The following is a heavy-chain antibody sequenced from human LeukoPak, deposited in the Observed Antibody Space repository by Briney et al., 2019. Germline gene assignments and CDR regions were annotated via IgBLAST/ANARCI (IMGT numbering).Heavy chain of an antibody. Sequence: PSETLSLTCTVSGGSINNYYWSWIRHPAGKGLGWIGRIYTRGSTNYNPSLKSRVTMSVDTSKNQFSLKLSSVTAADTAVYYCARGRYCSADICSGGDAFDIWGQGTMVSVSS. D-gene: IGHD2-15*01. CDR2: IYTRGST. J-gene: IGHJ3*02. V-gene: IGHV4-4*07. CDR3: ARGRYCSADICSGGDAFDI. CDR1: GGSINNYY.